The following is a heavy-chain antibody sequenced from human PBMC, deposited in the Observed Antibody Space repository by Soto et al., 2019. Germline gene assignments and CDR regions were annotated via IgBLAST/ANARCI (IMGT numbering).Heavy chain of an antibody. V-gene: IGHV1-69*13. D-gene: IGHD2-15*01. J-gene: IGHJ3*02. Sequence: SVKVSCKASGGTFSSYAISWVRQAPGQGLEWMGGIIPIFGTANYAQKFQGRVTITADESTSTAYMELSSLRSEDTAVYYCAREGQCSGGSCYGNDAFDIWGQGTMVTVSS. CDR3: AREGQCSGGSCYGNDAFDI. CDR2: IIPIFGTA. CDR1: GGTFSSYA.